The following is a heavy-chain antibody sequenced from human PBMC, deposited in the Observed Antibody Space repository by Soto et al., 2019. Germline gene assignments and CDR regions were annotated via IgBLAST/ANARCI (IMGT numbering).Heavy chain of an antibody. Sequence: GGSLSLSCAASGFTFDDYAMHWVRQAPGKGLEWVSGISWNSGSIGYADSVKGRFTISRDNAKNSLYLQMNSLRAEDTALYYCAKALSGYDFFDPSAYYFDYWGQGTLVTVSS. CDR1: GFTFDDYA. V-gene: IGHV3-9*01. CDR3: AKALSGYDFFDPSAYYFDY. J-gene: IGHJ4*02. D-gene: IGHD5-12*01. CDR2: ISWNSGSI.